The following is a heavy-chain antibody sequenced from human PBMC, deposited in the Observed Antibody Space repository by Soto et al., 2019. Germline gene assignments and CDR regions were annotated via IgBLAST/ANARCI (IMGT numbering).Heavy chain of an antibody. J-gene: IGHJ5*02. V-gene: IGHV5-51*01. CDR3: ARRLQRTAVTSNWFDP. CDR1: VDNFNTYW. CDR2: IYPGDSDT. D-gene: IGHD4-17*01. Sequence: GDSLKISCKGSVDNFNTYWIDWVRQMPGKGLEWMGRIYPGDSDTRYSPSFQGQVIISVDKSNNTAYLQWSSLKASDTAIYFCARRLQRTAVTSNWFDPWGQGTLVTVSS.